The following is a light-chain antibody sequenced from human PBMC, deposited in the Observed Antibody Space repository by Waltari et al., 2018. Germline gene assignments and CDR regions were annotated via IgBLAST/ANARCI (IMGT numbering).Light chain of an antibody. CDR3: CSYAGNSIYV. CDR2: EVS. V-gene: IGLV2-23*02. Sequence: QSALTQPASVSGSPGQSIPISCTGTSSDLGSSDLVSWSQHHPGKAPKLMIFEVSQRPSGVSNRFSGSKSGNTASLTISGLQAEDEADYHCCSYAGNSIYVFGTGTKVTVL. J-gene: IGLJ1*01. CDR1: SSDLGSSDL.